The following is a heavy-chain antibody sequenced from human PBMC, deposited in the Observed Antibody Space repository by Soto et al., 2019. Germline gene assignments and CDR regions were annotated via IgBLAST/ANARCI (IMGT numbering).Heavy chain of an antibody. CDR2: IIPIFGTA. CDR3: ARDRYSSSWYLAFDI. Sequence: VKVSCKASGGTFSSYAISWVRQAPGQGLEWMGGIIPIFGTANYAQKFQGRVTITADESTSTAYMELSSLRSEDTAVYYCARDRYSSSWYLAFDIWGQGTMVTVSS. J-gene: IGHJ3*02. CDR1: GGTFSSYA. V-gene: IGHV1-69*13. D-gene: IGHD6-13*01.